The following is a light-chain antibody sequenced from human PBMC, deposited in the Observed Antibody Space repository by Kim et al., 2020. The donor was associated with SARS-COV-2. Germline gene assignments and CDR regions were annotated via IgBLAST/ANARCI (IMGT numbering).Light chain of an antibody. CDR3: QAWDSSTAVV. Sequence: VSPGQTAGITCSGDELGNKYTSWYQQKPGQSPVLVMYQDSKRPSGIPERFSGSNSGNTATLTISGTQAMDEADYYCQAWDSSTAVVFGGGTQLTVL. CDR2: QDS. CDR1: ELGNKY. J-gene: IGLJ2*01. V-gene: IGLV3-1*01.